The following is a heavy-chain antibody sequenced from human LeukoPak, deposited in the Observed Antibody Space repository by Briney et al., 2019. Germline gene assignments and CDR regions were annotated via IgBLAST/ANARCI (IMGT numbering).Heavy chain of an antibody. D-gene: IGHD5-12*01. CDR3: TTGGSVIVAGTRAFDI. V-gene: IGHV3-15*07. CDR2: IKSEDDGGAT. J-gene: IGHJ3*02. Sequence: GGSLRLSCAASGFTFTYTLLNWVRQAPGKGLEWVGRIKSEDDGGATDYATPVQDRFTISRDDSQATLYLQMNSLKTEDTAVYYCTTGGSVIVAGTRAFDIWGQGTIVTVSS. CDR1: GFTFTYTL.